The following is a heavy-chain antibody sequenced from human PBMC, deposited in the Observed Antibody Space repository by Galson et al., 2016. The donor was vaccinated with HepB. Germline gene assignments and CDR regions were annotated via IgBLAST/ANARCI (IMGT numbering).Heavy chain of an antibody. CDR3: ARDAGDYDFWSGYPRSENWFDP. CDR2: IKQDGSEK. V-gene: IGHV3-7*01. J-gene: IGHJ5*02. D-gene: IGHD3-3*01. CDR1: GFTFSNYA. Sequence: SLRLSCAASGFTFSNYAMTWVRQAPGKGLEWVANIKQDGSEKYNVDSVKGRFTISRDNARNSLYLQMNSLRAEDTAVYYCARDAGDYDFWSGYPRSENWFDPWGQGTLVTVSS.